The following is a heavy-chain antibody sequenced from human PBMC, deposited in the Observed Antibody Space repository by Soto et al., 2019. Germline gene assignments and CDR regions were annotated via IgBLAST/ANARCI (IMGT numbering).Heavy chain of an antibody. Sequence: QVQLVQSGAEVKKSGASVKVSCKASRYTFISYDINWVRQATGQGLEWMGWMNPNSGNTGYAQKFQSRNTMIRNTSTNPAYMELSSLRSEDTAVYYCARGQEVWWNAGPLGLHGLDVWGQGTTVTVSS. J-gene: IGHJ6*02. CDR3: ARGQEVWWNAGPLGLHGLDV. CDR2: MNPNSGNT. V-gene: IGHV1-8*01. CDR1: RYTFISYD. D-gene: IGHD3-16*01.